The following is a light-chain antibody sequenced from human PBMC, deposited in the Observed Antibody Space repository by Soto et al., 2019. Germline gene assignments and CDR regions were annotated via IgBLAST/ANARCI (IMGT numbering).Light chain of an antibody. V-gene: IGKV1-5*03. CDR2: KAS. CDR1: QSISSW. J-gene: IGKJ4*01. CDR3: QQYKSYST. Sequence: DIQMTQSPSTLSASIGDIVTITCRASQSISSWLAWYQQKAGQAPKLLIYKASTLDSGVPSRFSGSGSGTEFTLTISSLQPDDFATYYCQQYKSYSTFGGGTKVEIK.